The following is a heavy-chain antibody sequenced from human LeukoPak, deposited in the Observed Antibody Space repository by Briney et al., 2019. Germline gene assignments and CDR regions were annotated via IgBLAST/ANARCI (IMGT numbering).Heavy chain of an antibody. V-gene: IGHV3-21*01. D-gene: IGHD2-15*01. CDR1: GFTFSSYS. Sequence: KAGGSLRLSCAASGFTFSSYSMNWVRKAPGKGLEWVSSISSSSSYIYYADSVKGRFTISRDNAMNSLYLQMHSLRDEDTAVYYCARPLRGSGGLLHEYWGQGTLVTVSS. J-gene: IGHJ4*02. CDR3: ARPLRGSGGLLHEY. CDR2: ISSSSSYI.